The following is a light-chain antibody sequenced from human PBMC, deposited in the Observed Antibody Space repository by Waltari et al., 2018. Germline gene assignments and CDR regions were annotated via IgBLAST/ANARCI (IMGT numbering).Light chain of an antibody. Sequence: QSALTQPASVSGSPGQSITISCTGTNSDVGDYNYVSWYQQHPGKAPKSMIYDVSNRPSGVSKRFSGSKAGNTASLTISGLRAEDEADYYCSSYTSSSTLNYVFGTGTKVTVL. CDR2: DVS. CDR3: SSYTSSSTLNYV. V-gene: IGLV2-14*03. J-gene: IGLJ1*01. CDR1: NSDVGDYNY.